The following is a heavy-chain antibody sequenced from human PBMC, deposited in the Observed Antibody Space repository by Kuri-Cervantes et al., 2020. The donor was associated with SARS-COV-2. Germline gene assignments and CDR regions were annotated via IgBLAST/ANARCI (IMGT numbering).Heavy chain of an antibody. J-gene: IGHJ4*02. CDR2: ISEDSRTI. CDR3: ARVRMPAYYFDY. V-gene: IGHV3-23*01. D-gene: IGHD2-2*01. Sequence: GGSLRLSCSASGFTFSSYVMSWVRQAPGKGLEWVSTISEDSRTIHYADSVKGRVTISRDNSKNTLYLQMNSLRAEDTAVYYRARVRMPAYYFDYWGQGTLVTVSS. CDR1: GFTFSSYV.